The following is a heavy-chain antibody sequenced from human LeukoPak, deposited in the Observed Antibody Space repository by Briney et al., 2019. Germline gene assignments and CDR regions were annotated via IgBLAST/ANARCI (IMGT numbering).Heavy chain of an antibody. D-gene: IGHD2-2*01. V-gene: IGHV3-30*19. CDR2: IWYDGSNK. J-gene: IGHJ4*02. CDR3: ARVRRVVVVPAALDY. CDR1: GFTFSSYG. Sequence: GGSLRLSCAASGFTFSSYGMHWVRQAPGKGLEWVAVIWYDGSNKYYADSVKGRFTISRDNSKNTLYLQMNSLRAEDTAVYYCARVRRVVVVPAALDYWGQGTLVTVSS.